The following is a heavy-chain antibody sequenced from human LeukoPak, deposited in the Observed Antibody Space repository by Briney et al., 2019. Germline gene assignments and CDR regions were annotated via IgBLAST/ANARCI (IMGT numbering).Heavy chain of an antibody. CDR2: IYYDGST. Sequence: SKTLSLTCTVSGGSISTYYWSWIRQSPGKGLEWIGYIYYDGSTNYNPSLKSRVTISVDTSKNQFSLKLSSVTAAETAVYYCAREGRYRYGYNEYHLYMDIWGKGTTVTVSS. CDR1: GGSISTYY. J-gene: IGHJ6*03. V-gene: IGHV4-59*12. CDR3: AREGRYRYGYNEYHLYMDI. D-gene: IGHD5-18*01.